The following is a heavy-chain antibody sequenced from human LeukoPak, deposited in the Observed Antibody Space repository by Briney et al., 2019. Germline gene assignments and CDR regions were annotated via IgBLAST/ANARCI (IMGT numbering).Heavy chain of an antibody. CDR1: GGTFSSYA. CDR3: ARSDIVVVPAAIQYNWFDP. Sequence: ASVKVSCKASGGTFSSYAISWVRQAPGQGLEWMGGIIPIFGTANYVQKFQGRVTITTDESTSTAYMELSSLRSEDTAVYYCARSDIVVVPAAIQYNWFDPRGQGTLVTVSS. J-gene: IGHJ5*02. CDR2: IIPIFGTA. V-gene: IGHV1-69*05. D-gene: IGHD2-2*02.